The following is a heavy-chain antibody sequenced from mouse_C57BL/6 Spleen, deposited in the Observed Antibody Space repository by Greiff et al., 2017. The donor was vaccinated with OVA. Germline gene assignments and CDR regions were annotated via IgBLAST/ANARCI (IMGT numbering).Heavy chain of an antibody. Sequence: LMRPGASVTLSCKASGYTFTDYEMHWVKQTPVHGLEWIGAIDPETGGTAYNQKFKGKAILTADKSSSTAYMELRSLTSEDSAVYYCTRNYGSSYGFAYWGQGTLVTVSA. CDR1: GYTFTDYE. CDR2: IDPETGGT. J-gene: IGHJ3*01. CDR3: TRNYGSSYGFAY. V-gene: IGHV1-15*01. D-gene: IGHD1-1*01.